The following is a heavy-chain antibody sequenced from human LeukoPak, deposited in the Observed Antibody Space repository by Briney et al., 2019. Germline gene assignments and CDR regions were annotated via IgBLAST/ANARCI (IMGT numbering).Heavy chain of an antibody. Sequence: GGSLRLSCAASGFTFSSYAMHWVRQAPGKGLEWVAVISYDGSNKYYADSVKGRFTISRDNVKNTLYLQMNSLRAEDTAVYYCARAFLYCSGGSCYSFDYWGQGTLVTVSS. CDR2: ISYDGSNK. D-gene: IGHD2-15*01. CDR3: ARAFLYCSGGSCYSFDY. V-gene: IGHV3-30-3*01. J-gene: IGHJ4*02. CDR1: GFTFSSYA.